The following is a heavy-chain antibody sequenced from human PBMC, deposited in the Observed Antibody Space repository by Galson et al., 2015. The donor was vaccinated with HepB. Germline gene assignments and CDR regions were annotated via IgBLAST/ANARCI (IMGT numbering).Heavy chain of an antibody. D-gene: IGHD3-16*02. Sequence: SVKVSCKASGSTFSSYGIIWVRQAPGQGLEWMGWISAYNDNTNYAQNLQGRVTMTTDTSTTTAYMELRSLRSDDTAVYYCARGRIMITFGGISVDYSDSWGQGTLVTVSS. CDR3: ARGRIMITFGGISVDYSDS. CDR1: GSTFSSYG. V-gene: IGHV1-18*01. CDR2: ISAYNDNT. J-gene: IGHJ4*02.